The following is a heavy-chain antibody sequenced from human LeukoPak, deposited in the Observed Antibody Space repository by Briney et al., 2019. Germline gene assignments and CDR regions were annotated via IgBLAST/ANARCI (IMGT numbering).Heavy chain of an antibody. CDR1: GYTFTGYY. J-gene: IGHJ6*03. Sequence: ASVKVSCKASGYTFTGYYMHWVRQAPGQGLEWMGWINPNSGGTNYAQKFQDRVTMTRDTSISTAYMELSRLRSGDTAVYYCARNGPDYYYYYMDVWGKGTTVTVSS. D-gene: IGHD2-8*01. CDR2: INPNSGGT. CDR3: ARNGPDYYYYYMDV. V-gene: IGHV1-2*02.